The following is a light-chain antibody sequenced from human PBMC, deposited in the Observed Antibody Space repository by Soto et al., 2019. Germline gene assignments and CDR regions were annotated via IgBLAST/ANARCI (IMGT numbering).Light chain of an antibody. CDR3: QQYGSSGT. CDR2: GAS. V-gene: IGKV3-20*01. CDR1: QSVSNNY. J-gene: IGKJ1*01. Sequence: EIVLTQSPGTLSLSPGERATLSCRASQSVSNNYLAWYQQKPGQAPRLLIYGASNRATGTPDRFSGSGSGTDFTLTISRLEPEEFAVYYCQQYGSSGTFGQGTKVDI.